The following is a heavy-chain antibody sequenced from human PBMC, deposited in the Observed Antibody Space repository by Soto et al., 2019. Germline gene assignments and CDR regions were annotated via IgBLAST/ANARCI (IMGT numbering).Heavy chain of an antibody. D-gene: IGHD3-10*01. CDR3: AAQPGGGGY. V-gene: IGHV3-53*01. CDR2: IYSGGYT. J-gene: IGHJ4*02. Sequence: EVQLVESGGGLIQPGGSLRLSCAVSGFTVSNNYMSWVRQAPGKGLEGVSVIYSGGYTAYGDSVKGRFTISRDNSKNTLYLKKNSVRANAPPVFSCAAQPGGGGYWGQGTLVTVSS. CDR1: GFTVSNNY.